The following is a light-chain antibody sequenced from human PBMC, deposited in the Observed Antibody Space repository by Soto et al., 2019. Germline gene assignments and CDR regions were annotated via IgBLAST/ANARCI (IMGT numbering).Light chain of an antibody. J-gene: IGKJ2*01. V-gene: IGKV1-5*03. Sequence: DIQMTQSPSTLSASVGDRVTFTCRAGQTINWLAWYQQEPGKAPKLLIYQTSSLESGVPSRFSGSGSGTEFTLTINSLQPDDFTTFYCQQYGSYPYTFGQGTRLEIK. CDR3: QQYGSYPYT. CDR2: QTS. CDR1: QTINW.